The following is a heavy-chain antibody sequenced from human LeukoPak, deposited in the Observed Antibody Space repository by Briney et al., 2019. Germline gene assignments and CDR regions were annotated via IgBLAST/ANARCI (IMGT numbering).Heavy chain of an antibody. V-gene: IGHV3-23*01. CDR3: AKGVHYYDSSGYYYGDY. J-gene: IGHJ4*02. CDR1: GSTFSSYG. D-gene: IGHD3-22*01. CDR2: ISGSGGST. Sequence: PGGSLRLSCAASGSTFSSYGMSWVRQAPGKGLEWVSAISGSGGSTYYADSVKGRFTISRDNSKNTLYLQMNSLRAEDTAVYYCAKGVHYYDSSGYYYGDYWGQGTLVTVSS.